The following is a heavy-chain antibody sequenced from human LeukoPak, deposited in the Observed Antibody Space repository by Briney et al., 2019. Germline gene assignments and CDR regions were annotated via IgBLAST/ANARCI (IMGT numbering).Heavy chain of an antibody. Sequence: GGSLRLSCAASGFTFDDYGMSWVRQAPGKGLEWVSGINLNGGSTGYADSVRGRFTISRDNAKNSLYLQMNSLRAEDTALYYCARDPWGLASSRLFDYWGQGTLVNVSS. V-gene: IGHV3-20*04. CDR3: ARDPWGLASSRLFDY. CDR2: INLNGGST. CDR1: GFTFDDYG. J-gene: IGHJ4*02. D-gene: IGHD6-13*01.